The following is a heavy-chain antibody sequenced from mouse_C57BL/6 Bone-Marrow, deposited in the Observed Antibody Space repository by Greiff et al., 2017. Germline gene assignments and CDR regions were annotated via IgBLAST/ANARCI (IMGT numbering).Heavy chain of an antibody. J-gene: IGHJ2*01. CDR3: ARDYYGSSSYLDY. V-gene: IGHV1-52*01. Sequence: QVQLQQPGAELVRPGSSVKLSCKASGYTFTSYWMHWVKQRPIQGLEWIGNIDPSDSETHYNQKFKDKATLTVDKSSSTAYMQLSSLTSEDSAVYYCARDYYGSSSYLDYWGQGTTLTVSS. D-gene: IGHD1-1*01. CDR1: GYTFTSYW. CDR2: IDPSDSET.